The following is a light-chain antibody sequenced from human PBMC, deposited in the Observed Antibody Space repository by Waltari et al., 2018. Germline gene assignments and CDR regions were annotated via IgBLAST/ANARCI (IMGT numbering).Light chain of an antibody. CDR1: QSVGNNY. CDR2: GAS. J-gene: IGKJ4*01. Sequence: EIVLTQSPGTLSLSPGERATLSCRASQSVGNNYLAWYQKKGGQPPRLLIYGASGRATGIPDRFSGSGSGTDFTLTISRLEPEDFAVYYCQQYATSPLTFGGGTKVEI. V-gene: IGKV3-20*01. CDR3: QQYATSPLT.